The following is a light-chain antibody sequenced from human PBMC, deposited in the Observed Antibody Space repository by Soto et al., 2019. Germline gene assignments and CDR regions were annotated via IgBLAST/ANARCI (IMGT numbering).Light chain of an antibody. V-gene: IGKV3-20*01. J-gene: IGKJ4*01. CDR3: QQYGSSPRLT. CDR1: QSVSSSY. CDR2: GAS. Sequence: EIVLTQSPGTLSLSPGERATLSCRASQSVSSSYLARYQQKPGQAPRLLIYGASSRATGIPDRFSGSGSGTDFTLTISRLEPEDFAFYYCQQYGSSPRLTFGGGTKVDIK.